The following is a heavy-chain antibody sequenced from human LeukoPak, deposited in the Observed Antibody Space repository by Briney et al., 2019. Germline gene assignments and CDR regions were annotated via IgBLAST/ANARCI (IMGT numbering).Heavy chain of an antibody. CDR1: GFTFSSYE. CDR2: ISSSGRTI. CDR3: ARTYNSGWYFDY. V-gene: IGHV3-48*03. Sequence: GGSLRLSCAASGFTFSSYEMNWVRQAPGKGLEWVSYISSSGRTIYYADSVKGRFTISRDNAKNSLYLQMDSLRDDDTAVYYCARTYNSGWYFDYWGQGTLVTVSS. D-gene: IGHD6-19*01. J-gene: IGHJ4*02.